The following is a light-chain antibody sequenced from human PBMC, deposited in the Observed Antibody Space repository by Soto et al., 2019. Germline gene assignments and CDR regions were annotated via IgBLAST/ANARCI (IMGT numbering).Light chain of an antibody. CDR1: QSVKSSY. Sequence: EIVLTQSPGTLSWSLGERSTLSCRASQSVKSSYLAWYQQKPGQPPRLLIYGASTRATGIPDRFIGSGSATDFTLTITRMEPEDFAVFYCQQYGSSPLTFGGGSKVEIK. J-gene: IGKJ4*01. V-gene: IGKV3-20*01. CDR2: GAS. CDR3: QQYGSSPLT.